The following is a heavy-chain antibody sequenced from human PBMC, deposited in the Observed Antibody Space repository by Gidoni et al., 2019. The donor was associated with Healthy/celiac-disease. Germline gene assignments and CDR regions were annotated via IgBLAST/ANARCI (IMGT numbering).Heavy chain of an antibody. V-gene: IGHV1-69*08. J-gene: IGHJ5*02. Sequence: QVQLVQAGAEVKKAGAAVKVCGEASGGSCSNYTNSWVRQAPGHGLEWMGRIIPILGTVHYAQKFQGRVTITADKSTSTASMELSSLRSEHTAMYSCARDVAVEMSTITTWFDPWGQGTLVTVSS. CDR1: GGSCSNYT. CDR2: IIPILGTV. CDR3: ARDVAVEMSTITTWFDP. D-gene: IGHD2-15*01.